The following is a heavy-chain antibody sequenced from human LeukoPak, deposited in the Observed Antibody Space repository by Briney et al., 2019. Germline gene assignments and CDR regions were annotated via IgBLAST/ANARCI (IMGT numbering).Heavy chain of an antibody. CDR1: GGSFSGYY. J-gene: IGHJ4*02. V-gene: IGHV4-34*01. CDR3: ARGFRMTMVDY. D-gene: IGHD4/OR15-4a*01. CDR2: INHSGST. Sequence: SETLSLTCAVYGGSFSGYYWSWIRQPPGKGLEWIGEINHSGSTNYNPSLKSRVTISVDTSKNQFSLKLSSVTAADTAVYYCARGFRMTMVDYWGQGTLVTVSS.